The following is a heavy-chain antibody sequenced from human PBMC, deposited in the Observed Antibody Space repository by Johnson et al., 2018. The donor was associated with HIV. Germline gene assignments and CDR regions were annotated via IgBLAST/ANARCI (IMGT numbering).Heavy chain of an antibody. CDR2: IYSGGRT. D-gene: IGHD5-24*01. J-gene: IGHJ3*02. V-gene: IGHV3-53*01. CDR3: ARRSGYAFDI. Sequence: VQLVESGGGLVQPGGSLRLSCAASGFTVSSYYMSWVRQAPGKGLEWVSVIYSGGRTYYADSVKGRFTISRDISKNTLFLQMNSLRAEDTAVYYCARRSGYAFDIWGQGTMVTVSS. CDR1: GFTVSSYY.